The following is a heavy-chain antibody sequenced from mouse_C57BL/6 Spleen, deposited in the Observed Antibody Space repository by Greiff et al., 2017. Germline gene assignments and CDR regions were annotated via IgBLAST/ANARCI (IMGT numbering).Heavy chain of an antibody. Sequence: QVQLQQPGAELVRPGSSVKLSCKASGYTFTSYWMHWVKQRPIQGLEWIGNIDPSDSETHYNQKFKDKATLTVDKSSSTAYMQLSSLTSEDSAVYYCARGPLRSYYFDYWGQGTTLTVSS. CDR3: ARGPLRSYYFDY. CDR1: GYTFTSYW. D-gene: IGHD1-1*01. V-gene: IGHV1-52*01. J-gene: IGHJ2*01. CDR2: IDPSDSET.